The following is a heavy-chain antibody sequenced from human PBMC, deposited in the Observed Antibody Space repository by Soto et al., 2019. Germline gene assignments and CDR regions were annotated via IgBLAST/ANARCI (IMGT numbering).Heavy chain of an antibody. Sequence: QVPLVQSGAEVKKPGSSVTVSCKASGGTFSSYAIHWVRQAPGQGLEWMGGIIPMYGPAKYAQRFQGRDTITADEDTTTVYLKLTSLTSQDTAVYYCASVTSMVRGVIDNGFDPWGHGTMVTVSS. J-gene: IGHJ5*02. CDR3: ASVTSMVRGVIDNGFDP. CDR1: GGTFSSYA. V-gene: IGHV1-69*01. CDR2: IIPMYGPA. D-gene: IGHD3-10*01.